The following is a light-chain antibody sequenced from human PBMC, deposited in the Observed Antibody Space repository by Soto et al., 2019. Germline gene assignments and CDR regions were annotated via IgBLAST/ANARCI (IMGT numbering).Light chain of an antibody. J-gene: IGKJ1*01. Sequence: DIQMTQSPSTLSASVGDRVTITCRASQSISSWLAWYQQKPGKAPKILIYDASSLESGVPSRFSGSGSGKEFTLTISSLQPDDFATYYCQQYNSYPGTFGQGTKVDIK. CDR2: DAS. V-gene: IGKV1-5*01. CDR1: QSISSW. CDR3: QQYNSYPGT.